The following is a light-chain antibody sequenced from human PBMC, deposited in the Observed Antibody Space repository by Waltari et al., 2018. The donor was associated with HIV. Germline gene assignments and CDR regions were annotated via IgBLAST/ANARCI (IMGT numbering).Light chain of an antibody. Sequence: QSVLTQPPSVSEAPRQRVTISCSGSESNIGNNGLNWYQQIAGKPPKLLIYLDDIPPSGVSDRFSGSKSGTSASLAIRGLQSDDEADYYCAVWDDSVNGPVFGGGTKLTVL. CDR2: LDD. CDR3: AVWDDSVNGPV. J-gene: IGLJ2*01. V-gene: IGLV1-36*01. CDR1: ESNIGNNG.